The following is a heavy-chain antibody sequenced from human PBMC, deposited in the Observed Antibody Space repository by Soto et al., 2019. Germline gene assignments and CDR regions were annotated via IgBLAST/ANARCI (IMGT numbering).Heavy chain of an antibody. J-gene: IGHJ4*02. Sequence: GGSLRLSCAASGFTFSSYAMSWVRQAPGKGLEWVSAISGSGGSTYYADSVKGRFTISRDNSKNTLYLQMNSLRAEDTAVYYCAKDQYVVVVPAAIRGFDYWGQGTLVTVSS. D-gene: IGHD2-2*01. CDR3: AKDQYVVVVPAAIRGFDY. CDR2: ISGSGGST. V-gene: IGHV3-23*01. CDR1: GFTFSSYA.